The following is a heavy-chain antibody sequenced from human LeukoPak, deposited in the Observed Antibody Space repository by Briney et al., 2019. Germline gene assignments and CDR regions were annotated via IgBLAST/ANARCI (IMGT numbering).Heavy chain of an antibody. CDR1: GYTFTGYY. V-gene: IGHV1-2*02. J-gene: IGHJ5*02. CDR3: VRDGDRPDP. D-gene: IGHD3-10*01. CDR2: INPNSGGT. Sequence: WASVKVSCQASGYTFTGYYLHWVRQAPGKGLEWMGWINPNSGGTNYAQNFQGRVTMTRDTSISTAYMDLSRLRSDDTAVYYCVRDGDRPDPWGQGTLVTVSS.